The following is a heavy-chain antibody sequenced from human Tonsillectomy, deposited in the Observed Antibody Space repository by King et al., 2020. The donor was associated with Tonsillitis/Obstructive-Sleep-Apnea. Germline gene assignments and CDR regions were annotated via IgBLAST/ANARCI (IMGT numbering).Heavy chain of an antibody. Sequence: QLQESGPGLVKPSETLSLTCTVSGGSISSSSYYWGWIRQPPGKGLEWIGSIYYSGSTYYNPSLKSRVTISVDTSKNQFSLKLSPVTAADTAVYYCAKTGDYHYYYYYMDVWGKGTTVTVSS. CDR3: AKTGDYHYYYYYMDV. CDR1: GGSISSSSYY. CDR2: IYYSGST. D-gene: IGHD4-17*01. J-gene: IGHJ6*03. V-gene: IGHV4-39*01.